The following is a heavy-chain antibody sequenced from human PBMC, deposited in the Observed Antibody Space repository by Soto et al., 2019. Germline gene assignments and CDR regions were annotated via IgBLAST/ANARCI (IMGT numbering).Heavy chain of an antibody. CDR3: AREWRDYYFDY. CDR1: GGSISSGGYY. Sequence: QVQLQESGPGLVKPSQILSLTCTVSGGSISSGGYYWSWIRQHPGKGLEWIGYIYYSGSTYYNPSLKRRVTLPVDPSTNQCSPKLSSVTAADTAVYYCAREWRDYYFDYWGQGTLVTVSS. CDR2: IYYSGST. V-gene: IGHV4-31*03. J-gene: IGHJ4*02.